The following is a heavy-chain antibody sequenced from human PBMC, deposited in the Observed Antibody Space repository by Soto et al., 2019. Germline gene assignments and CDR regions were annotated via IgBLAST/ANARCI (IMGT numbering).Heavy chain of an antibody. CDR1: GGSISSGYYS. V-gene: IGHV4-30-4*01. CDR3: AREASGSEFDY. Sequence: SETLSLTCSVSGGSISSGYYSWSWIRQPPGKGLEWIGNIYYSGNTYYNPSLKSRLIISIDTSKNQFSLKVGSVTAADTAVYDCAREASGSEFDYWGQGTLVTVSS. CDR2: IYYSGNT. D-gene: IGHD1-26*01. J-gene: IGHJ4*02.